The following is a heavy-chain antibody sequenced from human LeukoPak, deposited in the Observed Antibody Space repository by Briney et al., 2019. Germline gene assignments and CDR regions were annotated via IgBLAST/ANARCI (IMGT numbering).Heavy chain of an antibody. J-gene: IGHJ3*02. CDR3: ALELVVPAALERLNAFDI. D-gene: IGHD2-2*01. CDR1: GGSFSGFR. V-gene: IGHV4-34*01. CDR2: INHSGGT. Sequence: SETLSLTCAVSGGSFSGFRWHWIRQPPGKGREGVGEINHSGGTTYNPSLKSRVTISVDTSKTQFSLNLTSVTAADTAVYYCALELVVPAALERLNAFDIWGHGTMVTVSS.